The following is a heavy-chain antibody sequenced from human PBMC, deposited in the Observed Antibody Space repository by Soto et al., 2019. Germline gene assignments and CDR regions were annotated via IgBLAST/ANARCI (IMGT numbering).Heavy chain of an antibody. D-gene: IGHD3-22*01. J-gene: IGHJ5*02. V-gene: IGHV4-59*01. Sequence: PSETLSLTCTVSGDSISSFYWSWIRQPPGKGLEWIGHIYFTGSTSYNPSLKSRVTISVDTSKNQFSLKLSSVTAADTAVYYCARRNYYDSSGYLRFNWFDPWGQGTLVTVS. CDR1: GDSISSFY. CDR2: IYFTGST. CDR3: ARRNYYDSSGYLRFNWFDP.